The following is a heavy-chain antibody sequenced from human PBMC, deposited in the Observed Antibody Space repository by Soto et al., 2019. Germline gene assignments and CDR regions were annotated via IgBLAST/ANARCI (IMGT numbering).Heavy chain of an antibody. CDR1: GFTLGDYI. CDR3: ASPRDYCVSNTNCFIAFDI. V-gene: IGHV3-21*01. CDR2: ISHSGTYI. J-gene: IGHJ3*02. D-gene: IGHD2-2*01. Sequence: AQLVESGGSLVKPGDSLRLSCAASGFTLGDYIMNWVRQAPGRGLEWVASISHSGTYIFYADSVKGRFTISRDNAKDSLFLQMNSLRVEDTAIYYCASPRDYCVSNTNCFIAFDIWGQGTGVTVSS.